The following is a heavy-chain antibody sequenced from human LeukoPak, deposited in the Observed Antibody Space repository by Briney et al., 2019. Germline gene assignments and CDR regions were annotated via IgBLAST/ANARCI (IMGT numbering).Heavy chain of an antibody. Sequence: GGSLRLSCAASGFTFSSHAMHWVRQAPGKGLGWVAAISSDGSNKYYADSVKGRFTISRDNSKNTLYLQMNSLRAEDTAVYYCGKDRLVVVTTDFDDWGQGTLVTVSS. CDR3: GKDRLVVVTTDFDD. D-gene: IGHD2-21*02. CDR2: ISSDGSNK. J-gene: IGHJ4*02. V-gene: IGHV3-30*18. CDR1: GFTFSSHA.